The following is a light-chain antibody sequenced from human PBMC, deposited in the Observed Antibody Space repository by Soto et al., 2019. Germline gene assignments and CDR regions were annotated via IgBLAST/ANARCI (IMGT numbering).Light chain of an antibody. CDR1: QGISSA. CDR2: DAS. CDR3: QQFNNYPP. J-gene: IGKJ5*01. V-gene: IGKV1D-13*01. Sequence: ALQLTQSPSSLSASVGDRVTITCRASQGISSALAWYQQKPGKAPKSLIYDASSLESGVPSRFSGSGSGTDFTLTISSLQPEDFATYYCQQFNNYPPFGQGTRLEIK.